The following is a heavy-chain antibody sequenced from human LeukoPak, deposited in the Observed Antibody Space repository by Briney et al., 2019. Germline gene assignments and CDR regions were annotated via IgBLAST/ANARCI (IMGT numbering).Heavy chain of an antibody. CDR1: GGSISSSSYY. D-gene: IGHD3-22*01. J-gene: IGHJ4*02. CDR3: ARDYSSGYDY. Sequence: PSETLSLTCTVSGGSISSSSYYWGWIRQPPGKGLEWIGSIYYSGSTYYNPSLKSRVTISVDTSKNQFSLKLSSVTAADTAVYYCARDYSSGYDYWGQGTLVTVSS. V-gene: IGHV4-39*01. CDR2: IYYSGST.